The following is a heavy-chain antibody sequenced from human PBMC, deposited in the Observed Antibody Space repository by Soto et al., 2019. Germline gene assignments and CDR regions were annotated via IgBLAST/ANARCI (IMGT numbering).Heavy chain of an antibody. Sequence: GASVKVSCKASGGTFSSNAISWVRQAPGQGLEWMGGIIPFFGTANYAQKFHGRVTITADESTSTAYMELSSLRSEDTAVYYCARGPYYYDSSGYYTYWGQGTLVTVSS. CDR3: ARGPYYYDSSGYYTY. CDR1: GGTFSSNA. CDR2: IIPFFGTA. J-gene: IGHJ4*02. D-gene: IGHD3-22*01. V-gene: IGHV1-69*13.